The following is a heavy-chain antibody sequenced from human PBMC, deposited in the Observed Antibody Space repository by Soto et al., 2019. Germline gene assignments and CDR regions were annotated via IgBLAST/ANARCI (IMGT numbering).Heavy chain of an antibody. CDR2: IIPIFGTA. J-gene: IGHJ5*02. CDR3: ARTRETVERATSTGNGFDP. Sequence: QVQLVQSGAEVKKPGSSVKVSCKASGGTFSSYAISWVRQAPGQGLSWMGGIIPIFGTANDAQKFQGRVKITADESTSTAYMELSSLRSEDTAVYYCARTRETVERATSTGNGFDPWGQGTLVTGSS. CDR1: GGTFSSYA. V-gene: IGHV1-69*01. D-gene: IGHD2-2*01.